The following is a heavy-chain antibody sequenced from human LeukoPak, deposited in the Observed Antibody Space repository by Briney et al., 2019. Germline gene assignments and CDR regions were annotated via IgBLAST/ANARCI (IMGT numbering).Heavy chain of an antibody. V-gene: IGHV4-59*12. CDR1: GGSISSYY. D-gene: IGHD1-26*01. J-gene: IGHJ4*02. CDR3: ARDGGGYSGSYGPFDY. Sequence: PSETLSLTCTVSGGSISSYYWSWIRQPPGEGLEWIGYIYHSGSTYYNPSLKSRVTISVDRSKNQFSLKLSSVTAADTAVYYCARDGGGYSGSYGPFDYWGQGTLVTVSS. CDR2: IYHSGST.